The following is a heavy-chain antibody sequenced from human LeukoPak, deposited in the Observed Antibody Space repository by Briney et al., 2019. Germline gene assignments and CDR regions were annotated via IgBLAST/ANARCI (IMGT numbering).Heavy chain of an antibody. CDR2: INHSGST. CDR3: ATGYSSGRYKEYFQH. Sequence: INHSGSTNYNPSLKSRVTISVDTSKNQFSLQLNSVTPEDTAVYYCATGYSSGRYKEYFQHWGQGTLVTVSS. D-gene: IGHD6-19*01. V-gene: IGHV4-34*01. J-gene: IGHJ1*01.